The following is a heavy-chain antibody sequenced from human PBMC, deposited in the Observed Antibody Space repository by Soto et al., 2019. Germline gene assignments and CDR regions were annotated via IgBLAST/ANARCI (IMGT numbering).Heavy chain of an antibody. CDR1: GDSISSGGYD. D-gene: IGHD1-1*01. CDR2: MYYSGST. CDR3: ARDNHDVGRPGFEP. Sequence: TLTLSCTVSGDSISSGGYDWNWIRQHPGKGLEWIGYMYYSGSTYYNPSLKNRITISRDTSKNQFSLRLSSVTAADTAMYYCARDNHDVGRPGFEPWRQGILVTVS. V-gene: IGHV4-31*03. J-gene: IGHJ5*02.